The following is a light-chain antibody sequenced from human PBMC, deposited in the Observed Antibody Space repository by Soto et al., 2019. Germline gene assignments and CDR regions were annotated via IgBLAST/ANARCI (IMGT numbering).Light chain of an antibody. CDR3: QQYGSSVWT. V-gene: IGKV3-20*01. CDR2: GAS. J-gene: IGKJ1*01. Sequence: EIVLTQSPGTLSLSPGERATLSCRASQSVSSSYLAWYQQKPGQDPRLLIYGASSRATGIPDRFSGSGSGTDFNLTISRLETEDFAVYECQQYGSSVWTFGQGTKVDIK. CDR1: QSVSSSY.